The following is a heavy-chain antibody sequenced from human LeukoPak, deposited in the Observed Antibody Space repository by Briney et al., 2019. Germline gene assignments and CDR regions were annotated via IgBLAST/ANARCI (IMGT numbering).Heavy chain of an antibody. D-gene: IGHD3-10*01. CDR2: IGSSGTTI. CDR3: ARGLLAVGVDY. Sequence: GGSLRLSCAASGFTFSSYEMNWVRQAPGKGLEWVSYIGSSGTTIYYADSVKGRFTISRDNAKNSLYLQMNSLRAEDAAAYYCARGLLAVGVDYWGQGTLVTVSS. V-gene: IGHV3-48*03. CDR1: GFTFSSYE. J-gene: IGHJ4*02.